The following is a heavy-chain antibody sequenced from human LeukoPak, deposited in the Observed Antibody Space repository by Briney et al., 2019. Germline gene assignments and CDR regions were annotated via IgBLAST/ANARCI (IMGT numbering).Heavy chain of an antibody. Sequence: GGSLRLSCAASGFTFSDYYMSWIRQAPGKGLEWVSYISSSGSTIYYADSVKGRFAISRDNAKNSLYLQMNSLRAEDTAVYYCARLPGIAAAGWFDPWGQGTLVTVSS. CDR3: ARLPGIAAAGWFDP. D-gene: IGHD6-13*01. CDR2: ISSSGSTI. V-gene: IGHV3-11*01. J-gene: IGHJ5*02. CDR1: GFTFSDYY.